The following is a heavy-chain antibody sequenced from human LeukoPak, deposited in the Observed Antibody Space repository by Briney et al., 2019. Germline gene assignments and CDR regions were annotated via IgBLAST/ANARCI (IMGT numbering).Heavy chain of an antibody. J-gene: IGHJ4*02. CDR3: ARLLDYDSSGYTYYFDY. V-gene: IGHV1-46*01. CDR2: INPSGGST. D-gene: IGHD3-22*01. CDR1: GYTFTSYY. Sequence: ASVMVSCKASGYTFTSYYMHWVRQAPGQGLEWMGIINPSGGSTSYAQKFQGRVTMTRDMSTSTVYMELSSLRSEDTAVYYCARLLDYDSSGYTYYFDYWGQGTLVTVSS.